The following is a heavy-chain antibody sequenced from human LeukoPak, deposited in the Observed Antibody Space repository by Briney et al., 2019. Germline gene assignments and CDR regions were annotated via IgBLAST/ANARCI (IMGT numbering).Heavy chain of an antibody. D-gene: IGHD5-18*01. Sequence: PGGSLRLSCAASGFTFSSYGMHWVPQAPGKGLEWVAFIRYDGSNKYYADSVKGRFTISRDNSKNTLYLQMNSLRAEDTAVYYCAKEQDTAMAIDYWGQGTLVTVSS. CDR2: IRYDGSNK. V-gene: IGHV3-30*02. J-gene: IGHJ4*02. CDR3: AKEQDTAMAIDY. CDR1: GFTFSSYG.